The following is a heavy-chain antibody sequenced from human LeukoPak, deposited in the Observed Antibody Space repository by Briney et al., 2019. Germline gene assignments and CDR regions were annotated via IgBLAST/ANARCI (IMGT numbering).Heavy chain of an antibody. Sequence: GGSLRLSCAASGFTFSNYPMHWVRQAPGKGLEWVAVISYDGSNKYYADSVKGRFTISRDNSKNTLYLQMNSLRAEGTAVYYCTRDANDFSPRYYFDYWGQGTLVTVSS. J-gene: IGHJ4*02. CDR2: ISYDGSNK. CDR3: TRDANDFSPRYYFDY. V-gene: IGHV3-30*04. CDR1: GFTFSNYP. D-gene: IGHD3-3*01.